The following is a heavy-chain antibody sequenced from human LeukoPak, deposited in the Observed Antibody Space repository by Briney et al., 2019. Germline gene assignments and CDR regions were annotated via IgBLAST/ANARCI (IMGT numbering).Heavy chain of an antibody. CDR3: AKASSNYFYYFEY. CDR2: ISYYATNK. D-gene: IGHD2/OR15-2a*01. Sequence: GRSLRHSCAASGFTFSSSYMHWVRQAPGKGLEWVAVISYYATNKYYADSVKGRFTLSRDDSKKTLYLQTNTLRDEDTAVYYCAKASSNYFYYFEYWGQGTLVTVSS. CDR1: GFTFSSSY. J-gene: IGHJ4*02. V-gene: IGHV3-30*18.